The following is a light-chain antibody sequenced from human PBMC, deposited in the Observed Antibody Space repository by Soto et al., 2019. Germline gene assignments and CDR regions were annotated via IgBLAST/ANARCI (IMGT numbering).Light chain of an antibody. Sequence: QSVLTQPPSVSGAPGQRVTISCTGSSSNIGAGYDVHWYQQLPGTAPKLLIYGNSNRPSGVPDRFSGSKSGTSASLAITGLQAEDEADSYCQSYDSSAVVFGGGTKLTVL. CDR1: SSNIGAGYD. V-gene: IGLV1-40*01. CDR2: GNS. CDR3: QSYDSSAVV. J-gene: IGLJ2*01.